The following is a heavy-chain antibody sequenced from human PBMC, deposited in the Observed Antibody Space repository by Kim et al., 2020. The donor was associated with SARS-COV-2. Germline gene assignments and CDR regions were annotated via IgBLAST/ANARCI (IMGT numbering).Heavy chain of an antibody. CDR3: AGGLGPYEILKMGDNWFDT. CDR1: GYTFTSCY. V-gene: IGHV1-46*01. CDR2: INPSGGIT. D-gene: IGHD3-9*01. J-gene: IGHJ5*02. Sequence: ASVKVSCKASGYTFTSCYMHWVRQAPGQGLEWMGIINPSGGITSYAQKFQGRVTMTRGMSTSTVYMDLRSLRSEETAVYYCAGGLGPYEILKMGDNWFDTWGQASLVTV.